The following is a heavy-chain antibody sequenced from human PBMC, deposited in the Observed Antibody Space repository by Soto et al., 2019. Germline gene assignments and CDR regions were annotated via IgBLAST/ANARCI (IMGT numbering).Heavy chain of an antibody. CDR1: GASISSSY. Sequence: PSETRSLTCTVSGASISSSYWSWIRQPPGKGLEWIGYANHSGSTNYNPSLKSRVTISVDTSKNQFSLKLSSVTAADTAVYYCARGLSRYYYDSSGYYPSDGTLGYWGQGTLVTVSS. V-gene: IGHV4-59*12. D-gene: IGHD3-22*01. CDR3: ARGLSRYYYDSSGYYPSDGTLGY. CDR2: ANHSGST. J-gene: IGHJ4*02.